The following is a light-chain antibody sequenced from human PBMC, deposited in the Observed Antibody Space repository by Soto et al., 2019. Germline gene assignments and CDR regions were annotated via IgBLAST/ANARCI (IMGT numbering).Light chain of an antibody. CDR3: QQYNNWPAT. Sequence: EVVMTQSPATLSVSPGERATLSCRASQRINSNLAWYQQKPGQAPRLLIYGASTRATGIPATFSGSGSGTEFTLTISSLQSEDFAVYYCQQYNNWPATFGQGTKVDIK. J-gene: IGKJ1*01. CDR1: QRINSN. CDR2: GAS. V-gene: IGKV3-15*01.